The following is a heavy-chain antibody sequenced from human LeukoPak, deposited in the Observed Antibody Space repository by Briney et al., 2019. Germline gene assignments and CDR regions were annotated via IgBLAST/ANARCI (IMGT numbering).Heavy chain of an antibody. Sequence: SETLSLTCTVSGGSISSGSYYWSWIRQPAGKGLEWIGEINHSGSTNYNPSLKSRVTISVDTSKNQFSLKLSSVTAADTAVYYCAFLRRDAFDIWGQGTMVTVSS. J-gene: IGHJ3*02. D-gene: IGHD3-16*01. V-gene: IGHV4-61*10. CDR1: GGSISSGSYY. CDR2: INHSGST. CDR3: AFLRRDAFDI.